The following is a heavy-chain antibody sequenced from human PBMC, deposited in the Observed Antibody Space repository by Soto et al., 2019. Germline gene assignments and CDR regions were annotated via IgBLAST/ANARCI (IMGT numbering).Heavy chain of an antibody. V-gene: IGHV1-18*01. CDR2: ISAYNGNT. Sequence: QVQLVQSGAEVKKPGASVKVSCKASGYTFTSYGISWVRQAPGQGLEWMGWISAYNGNTNYAQKPQGRVTMTTDTSTSTADMELRSLRSDDTAVYYCARELSTGRFYYYYMDVWGKGTTVTVSS. CDR3: ARELSTGRFYYYYMDV. CDR1: GYTFTSYG. D-gene: IGHD2-2*01. J-gene: IGHJ6*03.